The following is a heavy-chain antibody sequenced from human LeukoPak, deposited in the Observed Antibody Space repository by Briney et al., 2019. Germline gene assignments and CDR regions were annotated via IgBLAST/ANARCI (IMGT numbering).Heavy chain of an antibody. D-gene: IGHD3-9*01. J-gene: IGHJ4*02. V-gene: IGHV3-30*02. CDR3: AKGYYFDILSGYSSLDS. CDR2: IRYDGSNK. CDR1: GFTFSTFG. Sequence: GGSLRLSCAASGFAASGFTFSTFGMHWVRQAPGKGLEWVAFIRYDGSNKYYADSMKCRFTISRDDSKNTLYLQMNSLRAEDTAAYYCAKGYYFDILSGYSSLDSWGQGTLVTVSS.